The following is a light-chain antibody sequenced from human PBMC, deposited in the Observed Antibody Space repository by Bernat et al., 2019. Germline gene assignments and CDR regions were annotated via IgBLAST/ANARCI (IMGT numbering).Light chain of an antibody. Sequence: DIQMTQSPSSLSASVGDRVTITCQASQDISNYLNWYQQRPGKAPTLLIYDASNLKTGDPSRFSGSGSGTDFSFTISSLQPEDIATYFCQQYDDLPITCGQGTRLEIK. CDR1: QDISNY. V-gene: IGKV1-33*01. J-gene: IGKJ5*01. CDR2: DAS. CDR3: QQYDDLPIT.